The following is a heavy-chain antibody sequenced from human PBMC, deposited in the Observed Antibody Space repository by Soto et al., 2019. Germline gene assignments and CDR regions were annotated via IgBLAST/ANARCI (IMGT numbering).Heavy chain of an antibody. V-gene: IGHV4-39*01. D-gene: IGHD2-15*01. CDR3: APLSVSLSGPYGIHV. J-gene: IGHJ6*02. Sequence: SETLSLTCSVPGYSVSSSDYYWAWIRQPPGKGLEWTGSMLYSGLTYYNPSLKSRVTLSVDTSKNQFSVRLNSVTASDTAVYYCAPLSVSLSGPYGIHVWGQGTTVTVSS. CDR2: MLYSGLT. CDR1: GYSVSSSDYY.